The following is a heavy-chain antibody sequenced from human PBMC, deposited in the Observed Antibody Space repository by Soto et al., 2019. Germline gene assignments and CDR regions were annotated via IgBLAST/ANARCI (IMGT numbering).Heavy chain of an antibody. CDR3: ARQVGGWAPWYFDY. CDR2: IYYSGST. CDR1: DGPIISYD. D-gene: IGHD6-19*01. Sequence: ETLRLTCTVADGPIISYDWSWIRQPPGKGLEWIGYIYYSGSTNYNPSLKSRVTISVDTSKNQFSLKLSSVTAADTAVYYCARQVGGWAPWYFDYWGQGTLVTVSS. V-gene: IGHV4-59*08. J-gene: IGHJ4*02.